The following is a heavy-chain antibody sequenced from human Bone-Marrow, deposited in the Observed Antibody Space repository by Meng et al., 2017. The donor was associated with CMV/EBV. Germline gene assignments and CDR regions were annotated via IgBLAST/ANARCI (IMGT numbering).Heavy chain of an antibody. CDR2: ISAYNGNT. Sequence: ASVKVSCKASGYTFTSYGISWVRQAPGQGREWMGWISAYNGNTNYAQKLQGRGTMTTDTSTSTAYMELRSLRSDDTAVYYCARYLLPAAIPVEGNWFDPWGQGTLVTFSS. CDR1: GYTFTSYG. V-gene: IGHV1-18*01. J-gene: IGHJ5*02. CDR3: ARYLLPAAIPVEGNWFDP. D-gene: IGHD2-2*02.